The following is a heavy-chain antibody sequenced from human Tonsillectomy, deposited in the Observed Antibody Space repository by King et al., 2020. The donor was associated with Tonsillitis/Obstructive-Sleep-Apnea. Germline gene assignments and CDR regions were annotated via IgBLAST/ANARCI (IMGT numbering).Heavy chain of an antibody. CDR3: AKDFGGGVTL. D-gene: IGHD3-16*01. V-gene: IGHV3-30*18. CDR2: ISPDGGKT. J-gene: IGHJ1*01. Sequence: QLVQSGGGVVQPGRSLRLSCAASGFTFTFYGMHWVRQAPGKGLEWVALISPDGGKTYYADSVKGRFTISRDNSNNTLYLRMASLSTEDTAVYYCAKDFGGGVTLWGGGSRVPVPS. CDR1: GFTFTFYG.